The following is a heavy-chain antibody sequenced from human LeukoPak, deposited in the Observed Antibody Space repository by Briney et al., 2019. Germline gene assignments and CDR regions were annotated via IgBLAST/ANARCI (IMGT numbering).Heavy chain of an antibody. Sequence: GGSLRLSCAASGFTFSSYWMHWVRQAPGKGLVWVSRINSDGSSTSYADSVKGRFTISRDNAKNTLYLQMNSLRAEDTAVYYRARGRGWGATHDWGQGTLVTVSS. CDR1: GFTFSSYW. CDR3: ARGRGWGATHD. CDR2: INSDGSST. J-gene: IGHJ4*02. D-gene: IGHD3-16*01. V-gene: IGHV3-74*01.